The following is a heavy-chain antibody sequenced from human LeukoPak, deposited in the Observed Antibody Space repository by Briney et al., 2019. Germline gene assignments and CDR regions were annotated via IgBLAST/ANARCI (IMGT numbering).Heavy chain of an antibody. CDR3: ASAPYYDILTGPDY. CDR2: IIPIFGTA. D-gene: IGHD3-9*01. J-gene: IGHJ4*02. V-gene: IGHV1-69*13. CDR1: GGTFSIYA. Sequence: EASVTVSCKASGGTFSIYAISGVRQAPGQGLEWMGGIIPIFGTANYAQKFQGRVTITADESTSTAYMELSSLRSEDTAVYYCASAPYYDILTGPDYWGQGTLVPVSS.